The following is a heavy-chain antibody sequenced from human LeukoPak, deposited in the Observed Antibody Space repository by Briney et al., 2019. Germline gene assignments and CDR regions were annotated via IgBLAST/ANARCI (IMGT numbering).Heavy chain of an antibody. CDR3: AREKICGYVLWSGCYGYYYYFMDV. J-gene: IGHJ6*03. Sequence: ASVKVSCKASGYTFTSYGISWVRQAPGQGLEWMGWISAYNGNTNYAQKLQGRVTMPTARATSTAYMELRSLRSDGTAVYYCAREKICGYVLWSGCYGYYYYFMDVGGKGTTVTLSS. CDR1: GYTFTSYG. D-gene: IGHD3/OR15-3a*01. CDR2: ISAYNGNT. V-gene: IGHV1-18*01.